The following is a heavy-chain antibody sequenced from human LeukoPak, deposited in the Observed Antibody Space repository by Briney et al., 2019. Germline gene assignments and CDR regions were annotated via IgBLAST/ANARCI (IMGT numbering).Heavy chain of an antibody. Sequence: PGGSLRLSCAASGFTFSSYGMNWVRQAPGKGLEWVSSISSSSSYIYYADSVKGRFTISRDNAKNSLYLQMNSLRAEDTAVYYCARDADYYGSSGYYPLDYFDYWGQGTLVTVSS. D-gene: IGHD3-22*01. CDR3: ARDADYYGSSGYYPLDYFDY. V-gene: IGHV3-21*01. CDR2: ISSSSSYI. J-gene: IGHJ4*02. CDR1: GFTFSSYG.